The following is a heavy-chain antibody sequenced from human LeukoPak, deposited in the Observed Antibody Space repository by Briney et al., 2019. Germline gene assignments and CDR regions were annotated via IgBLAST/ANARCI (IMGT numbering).Heavy chain of an antibody. V-gene: IGHV4-39*01. D-gene: IGHD2-2*03. CDR2: IYYSGNT. CDR3: ARHGSTDYFDY. Sequence: PSETLSLTCTVFAGSISISTSYWGWIRQPPGKGLEWIGRIYYSGNTFYNPSLKSRVTMSVDTSNNQFSLRLSSVTAADTAVYYCARHGSTDYFDYWGQGTLVTVSS. CDR1: AGSISISTSY. J-gene: IGHJ4*02.